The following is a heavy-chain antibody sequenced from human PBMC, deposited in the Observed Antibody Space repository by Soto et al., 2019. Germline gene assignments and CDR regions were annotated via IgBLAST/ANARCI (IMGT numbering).Heavy chain of an antibody. V-gene: IGHV1-69*06. CDR3: WRHDKTALPPLDS. Sequence: VQSGAEVKSPGSAVKVSCKVSGAGDTFSNYGLNWMRQAPGQGLEWMGGTIPAFGTANYAQKFQGRVTITADTSTTTAYMELSSLRSDDTAVYYCWRHDKTALPPLDSWGQGTLVSVSS. CDR2: TIPAFGTA. D-gene: IGHD1-1*01. J-gene: IGHJ4*02. CDR1: GAGDTFSNYG.